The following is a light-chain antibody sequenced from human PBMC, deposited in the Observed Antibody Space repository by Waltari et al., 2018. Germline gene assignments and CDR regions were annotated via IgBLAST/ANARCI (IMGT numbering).Light chain of an antibody. Sequence: QSVLTQPPSVSGAPGQRVTISCTGSGSNIGAGYDVHWYQQPPRAAPKLLIYGSTGRPIGVPDRFFGSTSGTSASLVIIGLQAEDEGDYYCQSYDTSLSVVFGGGTKLTVL. V-gene: IGLV1-40*01. CDR1: GSNIGAGYD. CDR2: GST. CDR3: QSYDTSLSVV. J-gene: IGLJ3*02.